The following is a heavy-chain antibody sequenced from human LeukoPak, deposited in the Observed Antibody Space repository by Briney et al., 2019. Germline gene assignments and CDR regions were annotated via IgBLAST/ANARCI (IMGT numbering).Heavy chain of an antibody. Sequence: PGGSLRLSCEASGFTFSRYSMAWVRQAPGKGLEWVSIISDDSSDTHYSDSLKGRFTISRDNSWKTPSLQMNSLRVEDTAVYYCARGQTSTTRHFDYWGQGTVVTVSS. J-gene: IGHJ4*02. D-gene: IGHD1-1*01. CDR3: ARGQTSTTRHFDY. V-gene: IGHV3-23*01. CDR1: GFTFSRYS. CDR2: ISDDSSDT.